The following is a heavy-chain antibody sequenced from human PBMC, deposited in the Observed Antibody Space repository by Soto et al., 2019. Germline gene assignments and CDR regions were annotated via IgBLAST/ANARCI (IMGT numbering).Heavy chain of an antibody. CDR2: LWAGGNIA. CDR3: TRDAQQLANYGMDV. V-gene: IGHV3-33*01. CDR1: GFSFSYHG. D-gene: IGHD6-13*01. J-gene: IGHJ6*02. Sequence: QVRLVESGGNVVQPGRSLRLSCAASGFSFSYHGMHWVRQARGKGLEWVAHLWAGGNIACYAYSVKGRFTISSDHSKNTLYLQMNSLGVEDTAVYYCTRDAQQLANYGMDVWGQGTRVTVPS.